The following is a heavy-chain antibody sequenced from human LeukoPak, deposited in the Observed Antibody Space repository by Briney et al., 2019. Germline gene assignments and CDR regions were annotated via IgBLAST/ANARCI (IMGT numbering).Heavy chain of an antibody. Sequence: ASVKVSCKVSGYTLTELSMHWVRQAPGKGLEWMGGFDPEDGETIYAQKFQGRVTMTEDTSTDTAYMELSSLRSEDTAVYYCATGLSVLRLGELSSLDYWGQGTLVTVSS. J-gene: IGHJ4*02. D-gene: IGHD3-16*02. CDR1: GYTLTELS. CDR3: ATGLSVLRLGELSSLDY. V-gene: IGHV1-24*01. CDR2: FDPEDGET.